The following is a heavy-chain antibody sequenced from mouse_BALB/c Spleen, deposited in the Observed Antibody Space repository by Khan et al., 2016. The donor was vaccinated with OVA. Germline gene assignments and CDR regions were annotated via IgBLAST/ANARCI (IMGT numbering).Heavy chain of an antibody. V-gene: IGHV14-3*02. D-gene: IGHD2-3*01. CDR1: GFNIKDTY. CDR3: TRLDGPFAY. CDR2: IDPANGNT. J-gene: IGHJ3*01. Sequence: VQLQQSGAELVKPGASVKLSCTTSGFNIKDTYMHWVKQRPEQGLEWIGRIDPANGNTKYDPKFQGKATITADTSSNTAYLQLSSLTSEDTAVYYCTRLDGPFAYWGQGTLVTVSA.